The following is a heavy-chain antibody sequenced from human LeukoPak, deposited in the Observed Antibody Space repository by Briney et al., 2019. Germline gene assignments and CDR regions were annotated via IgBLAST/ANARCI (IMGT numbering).Heavy chain of an antibody. CDR2: IQEDGKKE. CDR1: GFTFSSCA. J-gene: IGHJ3*02. CDR3: ARARNYYDSSDYYYEGDAFDI. V-gene: IGHV3-7*03. Sequence: GGSLRLSCAASGFTFSSCAMSWVRQAPGKGLEWVANIQEDGKKENCVDSVRGRFTISRDNAKISIYLQMNSLRAEDTAVYYCARARNYYDSSDYYYEGDAFDIWGQGTMVTVSS. D-gene: IGHD3-22*01.